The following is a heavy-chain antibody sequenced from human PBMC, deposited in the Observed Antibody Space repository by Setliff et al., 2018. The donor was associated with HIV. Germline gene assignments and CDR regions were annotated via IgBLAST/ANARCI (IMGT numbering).Heavy chain of an antibody. D-gene: IGHD3-3*01. Sequence: SETLSLTCTVSGGSITSSNYYWGCIRQTPGKGLEWIGTIYYSGSTYYNPSLRSRVTISVDTSKNQFSLKLSSVTAADTAIYYCARHPGFWSGLWYFDLWGRGTLVTRLL. CDR2: IYYSGST. CDR3: ARHPGFWSGLWYFDL. CDR1: GGSITSSNYY. J-gene: IGHJ2*01. V-gene: IGHV4-39*01.